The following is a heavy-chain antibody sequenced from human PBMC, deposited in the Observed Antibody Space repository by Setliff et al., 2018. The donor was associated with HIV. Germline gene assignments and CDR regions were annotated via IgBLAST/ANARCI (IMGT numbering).Heavy chain of an antibody. CDR2: VHYSGAT. CDR3: ARGRAEYVAVAVMGSWFDP. D-gene: IGHD6-19*01. V-gene: IGHV4-59*08. Sequence: PGGSLRLSCAASEFTFSSYSMNWVRQAPGKGLEWIGSVHYSGATNPNPSLRSRLTMLIDTSGDYFSLNLSSVTAADTAVYYCARGRAEYVAVAVMGSWFDPLGQGTLVTVSS. J-gene: IGHJ5*02. CDR1: EFTFSSYS.